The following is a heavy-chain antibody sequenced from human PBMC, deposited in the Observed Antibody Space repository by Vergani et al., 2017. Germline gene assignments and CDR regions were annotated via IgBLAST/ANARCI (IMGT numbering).Heavy chain of an antibody. CDR2: IYYSGNT. CDR3: ARQSDYEFWSGYSRDRYYFDD. V-gene: IGHV4-39*01. Sequence: QLQLQESGPGLVKPSETLSLTCTVSGGSISSSNYYWGWIRQPPGKGLEWIGNIYYSGNTSYNPSLESRVTISVYTSKNQFSLKLSSVTAADTAVYYCARQSDYEFWSGYSRDRYYFDDWGEGSLVTVSS. D-gene: IGHD3-3*01. CDR1: GGSISSSNYY. J-gene: IGHJ4*02.